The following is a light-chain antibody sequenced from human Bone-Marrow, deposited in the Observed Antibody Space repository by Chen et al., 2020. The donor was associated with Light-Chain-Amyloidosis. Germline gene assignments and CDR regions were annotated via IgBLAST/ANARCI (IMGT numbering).Light chain of an antibody. CDR3: SSFTSSSSYV. Sequence: QSALTQPASVTGSPGQSLTISCNGTSGDVGTYNSVSWYQQHPGKAPKVMIYAVSNRPSGVSNRFSGSKSGNTASLTISGLQAEDEAEYYCSSFTSSSSYVFGPGTKVTVL. CDR2: AVS. CDR1: SGDVGTYNS. J-gene: IGLJ1*01. V-gene: IGLV2-14*01.